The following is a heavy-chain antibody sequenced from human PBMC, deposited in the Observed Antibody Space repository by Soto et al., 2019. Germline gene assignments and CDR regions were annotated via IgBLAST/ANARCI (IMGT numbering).Heavy chain of an antibody. D-gene: IGHD2-15*01. Sequence: GGSLRLSCAASGFTFSSYAMSWVRQAPGKGLEWVSAISGSGGSTYYADSVKGRFTISRDNSKNTLYLQMNSLRAEDTAVYYCAKDLQQYCSGGSCYLALDYWGQGTLVTVSS. CDR2: ISGSGGST. CDR1: GFTFSSYA. J-gene: IGHJ4*02. CDR3: AKDLQQYCSGGSCYLALDY. V-gene: IGHV3-23*01.